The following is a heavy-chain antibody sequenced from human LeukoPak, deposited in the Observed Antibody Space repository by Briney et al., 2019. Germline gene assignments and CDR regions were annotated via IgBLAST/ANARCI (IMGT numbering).Heavy chain of an antibody. Sequence: ASVKVSCKASGYTFTGYYMHWVRQAPGQGLEWMGWINPNSGGTNYAQKFQGRVTMTRDTSISTAYMELSRLRSDDTAVYYCARDTVRPYYYYYYYMDVWGKGTTVTVSS. CDR2: INPNSGGT. D-gene: IGHD4-11*01. J-gene: IGHJ6*03. V-gene: IGHV1-2*02. CDR3: ARDTVRPYYYYYYYMDV. CDR1: GYTFTGYY.